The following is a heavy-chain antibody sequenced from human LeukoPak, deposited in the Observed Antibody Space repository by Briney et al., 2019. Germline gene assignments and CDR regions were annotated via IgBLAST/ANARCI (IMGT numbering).Heavy chain of an antibody. V-gene: IGHV1-69*02. J-gene: IGHJ4*02. CDR3: AVRGGATTRSTHFDY. D-gene: IGHD1-26*01. CDR2: IIPSLDIA. CDR1: GGTFNIYP. Sequence: GASVKVSCKASGGTFNIYPISWVRQAPGQGLEWMGRIIPSLDIANYAQKFRGRVTITADKSTSTAYMELNSLRSEDTAVYYCAVRGGATTRSTHFDYWGQGTLVTVSS.